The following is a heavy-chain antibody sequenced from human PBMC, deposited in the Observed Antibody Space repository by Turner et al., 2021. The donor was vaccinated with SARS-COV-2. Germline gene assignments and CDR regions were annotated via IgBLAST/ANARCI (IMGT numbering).Heavy chain of an antibody. J-gene: IGHJ4*02. V-gene: IGHV3-33*01. CDR1: GFTFSSYG. D-gene: IGHD1-26*01. Sequence: QVQVVESGGGVVQPGRSLRLSCAASGFTFSSYGMHWVRQAPGKGLEGVAVIWYDGSNKYYADSVKGRFTISRDNSKNTLYLQMNSLRAEDTAVYYCAREGQVGVTTGVDYWGQGTLVTVSS. CDR2: IWYDGSNK. CDR3: AREGQVGVTTGVDY.